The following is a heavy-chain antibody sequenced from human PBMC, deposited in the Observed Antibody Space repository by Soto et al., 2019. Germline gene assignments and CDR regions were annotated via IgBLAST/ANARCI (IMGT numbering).Heavy chain of an antibody. D-gene: IGHD3-10*01. CDR1: GFTFDAYA. Sequence: EVQLVESGGGLVQPGRSLRLSCAASGFTFDAYAMHWVRQAPGKGLEWVSGLRWNSGSIGYADSVKGRFTISRDNAKNSLYLQMNSLRAEDTALDYCAKDIAMVRGVILDYWGQGTLVTVSS. CDR2: LRWNSGSI. V-gene: IGHV3-9*01. J-gene: IGHJ4*02. CDR3: AKDIAMVRGVILDY.